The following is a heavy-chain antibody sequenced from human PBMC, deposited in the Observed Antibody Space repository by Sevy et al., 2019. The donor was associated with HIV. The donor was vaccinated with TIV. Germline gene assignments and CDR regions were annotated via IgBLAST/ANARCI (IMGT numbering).Heavy chain of an antibody. CDR2: ISYDGSNK. V-gene: IGHV3-30*04. D-gene: IGHD2-2*01. J-gene: IGHJ4*02. CDR3: ARDRYCSSTSCSPGSYYFDY. CDR1: GFTFSSYA. Sequence: GGSLRLSRAASGFTFSSYAMHWVRQAPGKGLEWVAVISYDGSNKYYADSVKGRFTISQDNSKNTLYLQMNSLRAGDTAVYYCARDRYCSSTSCSPGSYYFDYWGQGTLVTVSS.